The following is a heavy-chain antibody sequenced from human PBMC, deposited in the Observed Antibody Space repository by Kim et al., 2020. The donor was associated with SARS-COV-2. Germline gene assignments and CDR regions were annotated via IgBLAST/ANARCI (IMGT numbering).Heavy chain of an antibody. V-gene: IGHV4-59*01. Sequence: SETLSLTCTVSGGSISSYYWSWIRQPPGKGLEWIGYIYYSGSTNYNPSLKSRVTISVDTSKNQSSLKLSSVTAADTAVYYFARLREGYFDLWGRGTLVTVSS. CDR2: IYYSGST. J-gene: IGHJ2*01. CDR3: ARLREGYFDL. D-gene: IGHD1-26*01. CDR1: GGSISSYY.